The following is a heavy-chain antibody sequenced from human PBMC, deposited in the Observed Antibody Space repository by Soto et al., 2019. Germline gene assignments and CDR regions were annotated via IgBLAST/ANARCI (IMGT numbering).Heavy chain of an antibody. J-gene: IGHJ4*02. V-gene: IGHV3-21*06. CDR1: GFTFTRYS. Sequence: GALRLSCAASGFTFTRYSMNWVRQAPGKGLEWVSSISSTANYIYYGDSMKGRFTISRDNAKNSLYLEMNSLRAEDTAVYYCARESEDLTSNFDYWGQGTLVTVSS. CDR3: ARESEDLTSNFDY. CDR2: ISSTANYI.